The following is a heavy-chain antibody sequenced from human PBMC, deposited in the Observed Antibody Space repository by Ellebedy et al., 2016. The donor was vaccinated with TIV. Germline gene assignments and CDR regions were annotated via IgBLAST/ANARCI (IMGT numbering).Heavy chain of an antibody. CDR1: GYTFSTYG. CDR2: ISAYSGNT. V-gene: IGHV1-18*01. D-gene: IGHD5-12*01. J-gene: IGHJ4*02. Sequence: ASVKVSCKASGYTFSTYGISWVRQAPGQGPEWVGWISAYSGNTNYAQKFQGRVTLTTDTSTSTAYMELRSLRSDETAVFYCARDMVQGIVARYLWFDYWGQGTLVTVSS. CDR3: ARDMVQGIVARYLWFDY.